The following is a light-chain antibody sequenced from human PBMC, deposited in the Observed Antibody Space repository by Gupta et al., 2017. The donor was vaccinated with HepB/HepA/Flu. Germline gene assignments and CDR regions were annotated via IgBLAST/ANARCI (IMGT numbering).Light chain of an antibody. CDR2: QDS. Sequence: SYELTQPPSVSVSPGQTASITCSGDKLGDKYACWYQQKPGQSPVLVIYQDSKRPSGIPERFYGSNSGNKATLNISGTQATEEADDYCQAWESSTASVGGGTKLTVL. CDR3: QAWESSTAS. CDR1: KLGDKY. V-gene: IGLV3-1*01. J-gene: IGLJ2*01.